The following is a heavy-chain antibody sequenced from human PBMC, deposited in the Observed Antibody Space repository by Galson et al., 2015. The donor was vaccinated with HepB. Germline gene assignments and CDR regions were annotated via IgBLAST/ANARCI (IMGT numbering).Heavy chain of an antibody. V-gene: IGHV3-23*01. J-gene: IGHJ4*02. CDR2: IISGGYNT. Sequence: SLRLSCAASGFTFSTYAMSWVRQTPEKGLEWVSGIISGGYNTYYADSVKGRFTISRDNSKNTLFLQMNSLRVEDTAVYYCARSIGLVNFDYWGQGTLVTVSS. D-gene: IGHD3-3*01. CDR3: ARSIGLVNFDY. CDR1: GFTFSTYA.